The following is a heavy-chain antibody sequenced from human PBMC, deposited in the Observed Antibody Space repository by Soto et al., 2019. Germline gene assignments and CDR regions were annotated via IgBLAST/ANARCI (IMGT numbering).Heavy chain of an antibody. CDR3: ASPGAYYYDSSGYYEDY. CDR2: IYYSGST. V-gene: IGHV4-39*01. J-gene: IGHJ4*02. D-gene: IGHD3-22*01. CDR1: GGSISSSSYY. Sequence: QLQLQESGPGLVKPSETLSLTCTVSGGSISSSSYYWGWIRQPPGKGLEWIGSIYYSGSTYYNPSLKSRVTISVGTSKNQFSLKLSSVTAADTAVYYCASPGAYYYDSSGYYEDYWGQGTLVTVSS.